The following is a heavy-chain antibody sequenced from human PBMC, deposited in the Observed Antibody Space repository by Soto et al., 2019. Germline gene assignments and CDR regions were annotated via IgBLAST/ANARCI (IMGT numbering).Heavy chain of an antibody. J-gene: IGHJ4*02. CDR3: ARGPGYYFDY. Sequence: PGESLRLSCAASEFPFSSYAMHWVRQAPGKGLEYVSAISSNGGSTYYANSVKGRFTISRDNSKTTLYLQMGSLRAEDMAVYYCARGPGYYFDYWGQGTLVTVSS. CDR2: ISSNGGST. V-gene: IGHV3-64*01. CDR1: EFPFSSYA.